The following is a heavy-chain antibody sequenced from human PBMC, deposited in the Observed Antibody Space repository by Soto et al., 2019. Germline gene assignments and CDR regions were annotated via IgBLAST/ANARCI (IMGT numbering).Heavy chain of an antibody. CDR3: ARRLYGDYDY. J-gene: IGHJ4*02. V-gene: IGHV1-18*01. CDR2: ISAYSGNT. D-gene: IGHD4-17*01. Sequence: ASVKVSCTASGCSFTTSGITWVRQAPGQGLEWMGWISAYSGNTNYAQKLQDRVTLTTDTSTSTAYMELRSLRSDDTAVYYCARRLYGDYDYWGQGTLVTVSS. CDR1: GCSFTTSG.